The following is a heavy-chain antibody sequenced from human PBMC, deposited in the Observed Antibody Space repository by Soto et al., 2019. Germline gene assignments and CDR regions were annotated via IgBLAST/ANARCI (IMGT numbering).Heavy chain of an antibody. D-gene: IGHD6-6*01. V-gene: IGHV3-23*01. CDR2: ISGSGGST. Sequence: GGSLRLSCAASGFTFSSYAMSWVRQAPGKGLEWVSAISGSGGSTYYADSVKGRFTISRDNSKNTLYLQMNSLRAEDTAVYYCAKKESSSPGRYGMDVWGQGTTVTVSS. CDR1: GFTFSSYA. J-gene: IGHJ6*02. CDR3: AKKESSSPGRYGMDV.